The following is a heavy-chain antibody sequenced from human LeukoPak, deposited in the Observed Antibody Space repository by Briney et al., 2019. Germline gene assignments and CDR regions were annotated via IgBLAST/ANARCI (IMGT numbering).Heavy chain of an antibody. V-gene: IGHV4-34*01. CDR2: INHSGST. J-gene: IGHJ6*02. Sequence: SETLSLTCAVYGGSFSGYYWSWIRQPPGKGLEWIGEINHSGSTNYNPSLKSRVTISVDTSKNQFSLKLSSVTAADTAVYYCARAQKSGSYYGRDYYYYYGMDVWGQGTTVTVS. CDR1: GGSFSGYY. CDR3: ARAQKSGSYYGRDYYYYYGMDV. D-gene: IGHD1-26*01.